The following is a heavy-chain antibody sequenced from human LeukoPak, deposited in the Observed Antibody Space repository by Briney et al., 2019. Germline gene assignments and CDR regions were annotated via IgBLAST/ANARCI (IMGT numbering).Heavy chain of an antibody. CDR2: INHSGST. V-gene: IGHV4-34*01. D-gene: IGHD4-23*01. CDR1: GGPFSGYY. J-gene: IGHJ3*02. CDR3: ARGNSGNSYRRVAFDI. Sequence: SETLSLTCAVYGGPFSGYYWSWIRQPPGKGLEWIGEINHSGSTNYNPSLKSRVTISVDTSKNQFSLKLSSVTAADTAVYYCARGNSGNSYRRVAFDIWGQGTMVTVSS.